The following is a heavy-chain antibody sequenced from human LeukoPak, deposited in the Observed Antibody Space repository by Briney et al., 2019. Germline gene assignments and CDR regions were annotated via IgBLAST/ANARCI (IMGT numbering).Heavy chain of an antibody. CDR3: ARGLRSDY. V-gene: IGHV1-8*01. Sequence: ASVKVSCKASGYIFSNYDINWVRQAPGHGLEWMGWMNPNRGRRVYAQKFQGRVTMTRNSSINTAYMELTSLRSDDRAVYYCARGLRSDYWGQGTLVTVSS. J-gene: IGHJ4*02. CDR2: MNPNRGRR. CDR1: GYIFSNYD.